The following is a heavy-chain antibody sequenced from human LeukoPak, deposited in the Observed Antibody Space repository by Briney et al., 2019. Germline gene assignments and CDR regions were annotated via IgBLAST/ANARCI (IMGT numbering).Heavy chain of an antibody. J-gene: IGHJ3*02. Sequence: ASVKVSCKASGYTFTGYYMHWVRQAPGQGLEWMGWINPNSGGTNYAQKFQGRVTMTRDTSISTAYMELSRLRSDDTAVYYSASDIVLMVYAFDIWGQGTMVTVSS. D-gene: IGHD2-8*01. CDR2: INPNSGGT. CDR1: GYTFTGYY. V-gene: IGHV1-2*02. CDR3: ASDIVLMVYAFDI.